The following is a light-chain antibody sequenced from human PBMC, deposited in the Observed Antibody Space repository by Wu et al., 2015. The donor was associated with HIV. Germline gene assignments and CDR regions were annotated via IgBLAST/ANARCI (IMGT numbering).Light chain of an antibody. CDR3: QQYGSSLYS. Sequence: EIVLTQPPGTLSLSPGERATLSCRASQSVSSSYLAWYQQKPGQAPRLLIYGASSRATGIPDRFSGSGSGTDFTLTIGRLEPEDFAVYYCQQYGSSLYSFGQGTKLEIK. J-gene: IGKJ2*03. CDR2: GAS. CDR1: QSVSSSY. V-gene: IGKV3-20*01.